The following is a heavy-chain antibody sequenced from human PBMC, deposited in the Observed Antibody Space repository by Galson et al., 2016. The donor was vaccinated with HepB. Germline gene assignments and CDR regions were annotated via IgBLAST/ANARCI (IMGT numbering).Heavy chain of an antibody. J-gene: IGHJ2*01. CDR2: INHSGRT. Sequence: SETLSLTCDVLGCISSSNWWSWVRQAPGKGLEWIGEINHSGRTNYNPSLNSRVTISIDMSKNQFSLTLSSVTAADTAVYYCARVEPTWGFDGSGVPYWYFDLWGRGTLVTVSS. V-gene: IGHV4-4*02. CDR1: GCISSSNW. CDR3: ARVEPTWGFDGSGVPYWYFDL. D-gene: IGHD3-10*01.